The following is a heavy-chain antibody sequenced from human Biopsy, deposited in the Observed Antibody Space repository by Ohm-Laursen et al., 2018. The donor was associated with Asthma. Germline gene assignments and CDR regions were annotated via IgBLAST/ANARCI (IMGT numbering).Heavy chain of an antibody. Sequence: SLRLSCAASGFTFSNYGMHWVRQAPGKGLDWGAVISFDGSNKNYTDSVKGRFTISRDNSRNTLHLQMNSLRAEDTAVYYCAKDVFPGWELRRGPDYWGQGTLVTVSS. V-gene: IGHV3-30*18. CDR2: ISFDGSNK. J-gene: IGHJ4*02. D-gene: IGHD1-26*01. CDR3: AKDVFPGWELRRGPDY. CDR1: GFTFSNYG.